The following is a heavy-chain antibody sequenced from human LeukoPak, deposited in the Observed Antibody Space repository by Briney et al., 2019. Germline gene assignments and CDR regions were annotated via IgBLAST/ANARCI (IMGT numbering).Heavy chain of an antibody. Sequence: GCLRDSSAAPVVTFSGATMHSVCQAPRERLWRGAMLTYDGSNKFYSDSVRGRFPISRHNSKNKMFLQMNSLRAEDTAVYYCARDLSHETATARGPQYWGQGTVVSVP. CDR3: ARDLSHETATARGPQY. CDR1: VVTFSGAT. V-gene: IGHV3-30-3*01. CDR2: LTYDGSNK. J-gene: IGHJ4*02. D-gene: IGHD2/OR15-2a*01.